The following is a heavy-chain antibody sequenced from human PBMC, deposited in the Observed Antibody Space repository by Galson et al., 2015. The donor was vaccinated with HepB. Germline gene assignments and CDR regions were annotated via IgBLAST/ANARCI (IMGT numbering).Heavy chain of an antibody. CDR2: SDPDYGRP. CDR3: ATDPGDYGGNTLYY. J-gene: IGHJ4*02. D-gene: IGHD4-23*01. V-gene: IGHV1-24*01. Sequence: SVKVSCKVSGKYTLSEVSVQWVRQAPGKGLEWMGSSDPDYGRPTYAQNFQGRVTVTEDRSTNTVYMGLSSLKSEDTALYYCATDPGDYGGNTLYYWGQGTLVTVSS. CDR1: GKYTLSEVS.